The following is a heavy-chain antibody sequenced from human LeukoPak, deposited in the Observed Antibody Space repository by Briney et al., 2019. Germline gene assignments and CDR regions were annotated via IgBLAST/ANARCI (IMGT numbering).Heavy chain of an antibody. CDR3: ASITMVRGVIIPYGYYYYGMDV. J-gene: IGHJ6*02. CDR1: GGTFSSYA. V-gene: IGHV1-24*01. CDR2: FDPEDGET. D-gene: IGHD3-10*01. Sequence: ASVKVSCKASGGTFSSYAISWVRQAPGQGLEWMGGFDPEDGETIYAQKFQGRVTMTEDTSTDTAYMELSSLRSEDTAVYYCASITMVRGVIIPYGYYYYGMDVWGQGTTVTVSS.